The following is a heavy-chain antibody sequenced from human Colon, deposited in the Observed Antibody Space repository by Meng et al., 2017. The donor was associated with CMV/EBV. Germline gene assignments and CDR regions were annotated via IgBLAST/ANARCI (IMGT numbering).Heavy chain of an antibody. CDR2: VRHVVTTK. J-gene: IGHJ4*02. Sequence: GESLKISCGASGFAFSDYGMHWVRQTPATGLEWVAYVRHVVTTKYYADSVRGRFTISKDNSRNTVYLQMDSLRPDDTGIYYCAKDIGTWTRGYYFDYWGQGALVTVSS. D-gene: IGHD2-15*01. CDR3: AKDIGTWTRGYYFDY. V-gene: IGHV3-30*02. CDR1: GFAFSDYG.